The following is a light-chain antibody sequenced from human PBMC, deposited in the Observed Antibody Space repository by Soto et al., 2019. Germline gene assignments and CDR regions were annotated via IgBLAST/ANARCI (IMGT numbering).Light chain of an antibody. CDR2: EVS. Sequence: VLTQPASVSGSPGQSITISCTGTSSDVGGYNYVSWYQQHPGKAPKLMIYEVSNRPSGVSNRFSGSKSGNTASLTISGLQAEDEADYYCSSYTSSSPYVFGTGTKVTVL. V-gene: IGLV2-14*01. CDR3: SSYTSSSPYV. CDR1: SSDVGGYNY. J-gene: IGLJ1*01.